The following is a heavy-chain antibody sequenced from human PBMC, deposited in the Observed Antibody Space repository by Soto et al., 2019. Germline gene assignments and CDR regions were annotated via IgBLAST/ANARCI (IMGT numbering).Heavy chain of an antibody. CDR2: ISSNGGST. J-gene: IGHJ4*02. D-gene: IGHD3-22*01. CDR1: GFTFSSYA. Sequence: EVQLVESGGGLVQPGGSLRLSCAASGFTFSSYAMHWVRQAPGKGLEYVSAISSNGGSTYYANSVKGRFTISRDNSKNTLYLQMGSLRAEDMAVYYCARATYYYDSSAPPDYWGQGTLVTVSS. V-gene: IGHV3-64*01. CDR3: ARATYYYDSSAPPDY.